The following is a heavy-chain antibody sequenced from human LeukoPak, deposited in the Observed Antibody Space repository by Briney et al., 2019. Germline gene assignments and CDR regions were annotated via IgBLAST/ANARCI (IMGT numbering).Heavy chain of an antibody. Sequence: SETLSLTCTVSSGSISSSSFYWGWIRQPPGKGLQWIGSVSSSGSTYYNPSLNSRVTISVDTSKNQFSLKLSSVTAADTAVYYCARRRMSGSSRWDFDYWGQGTLVTVSS. CDR1: SGSISSSSFY. V-gene: IGHV4-39*01. D-gene: IGHD6-6*01. J-gene: IGHJ4*02. CDR3: ARRRMSGSSRWDFDY. CDR2: VSSSGST.